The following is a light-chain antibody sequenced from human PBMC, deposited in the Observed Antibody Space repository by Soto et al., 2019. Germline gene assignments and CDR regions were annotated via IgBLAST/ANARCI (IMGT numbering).Light chain of an antibody. CDR2: DAS. CDR1: QSITTF. CDR3: QQYSTYPLT. V-gene: IGKV1-5*01. J-gene: IGKJ4*01. Sequence: DIQMTQYPSTLSASIGDRVTITCRASQSITTFLAWYLQKPGKAPQILIYDASKLEPGVPSRLSGGGSGTEFTLTISSLQPDDFATYYCQQYSTYPLTFGGGTKVDIK.